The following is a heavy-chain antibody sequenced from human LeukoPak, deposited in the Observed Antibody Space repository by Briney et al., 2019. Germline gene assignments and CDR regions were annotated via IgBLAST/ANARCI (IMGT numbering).Heavy chain of an antibody. J-gene: IGHJ6*03. CDR2: IYTSGNS. V-gene: IGHV4-4*07. CDR3: ARENFGSGSYFHYYYYMDV. D-gene: IGHD3-10*01. Sequence: SETLSLTCTVYGGSISSYYWSWIRQPAGKGLEWIGRIYTSGNSAYNPSLKSRVTMSVDTSKNQFSLKLSSVTAADTAVYYCARENFGSGSYFHYYYYMDVWGKGTTVTLSS. CDR1: GGSISSYY.